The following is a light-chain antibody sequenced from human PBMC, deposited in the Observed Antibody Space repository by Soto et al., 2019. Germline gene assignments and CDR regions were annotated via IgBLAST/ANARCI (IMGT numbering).Light chain of an antibody. Sequence: QSALTQPASVSGSPGQSITMSCTGTSSDDGSYNLVSWYQQHPGKAPKLMIYEGSKRPSGVSNRFSGSKSGNTASLTISGLQAEDEADYYCCSYAGSSTFMVFGGGTKLTVL. CDR2: EGS. J-gene: IGLJ2*01. V-gene: IGLV2-23*01. CDR3: CSYAGSSTFMV. CDR1: SSDDGSYNL.